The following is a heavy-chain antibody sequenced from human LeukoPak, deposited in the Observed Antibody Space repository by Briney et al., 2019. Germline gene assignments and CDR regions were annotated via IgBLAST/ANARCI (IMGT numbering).Heavy chain of an antibody. CDR2: INSDGSTT. CDR1: GFTFSSYW. Sequence: PGGSLRLSCAASGFTFSSYWMHWVRQVPGKGLVWVSHINSDGSTTNYADSVKGRFTISRDNAKNTLYLQMNSLRGDDTAVHYCGRSEYYFRYWGQGTLVTVSS. V-gene: IGHV3-74*01. CDR3: GRSEYYFRY. J-gene: IGHJ4*02.